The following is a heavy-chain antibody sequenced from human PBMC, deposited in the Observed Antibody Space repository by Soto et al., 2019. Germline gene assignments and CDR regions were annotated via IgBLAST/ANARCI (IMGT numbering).Heavy chain of an antibody. J-gene: IGHJ5*02. CDR2: IYYNGTT. CDR3: ARSFHP. Sequence: SVTLSLTCTVSGGSSSNYQWSWVRKPPGKRLEWIGYIYYNGTTSYNPSLKSRVTISVDMSKSHLSLTLTYLTAEDTALYYCARSFHPWGKGTLVTASP. CDR1: GGSSSNYQ. V-gene: IGHV4-59*01.